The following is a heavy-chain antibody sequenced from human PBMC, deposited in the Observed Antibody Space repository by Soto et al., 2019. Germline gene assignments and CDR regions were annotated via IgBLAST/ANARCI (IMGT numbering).Heavy chain of an antibody. CDR2: TYYRSQWYN. J-gene: IGHJ6*02. CDR1: GDSVYSNSAA. D-gene: IGHD6-19*01. V-gene: IGHV6-1*01. Sequence: SQTLSLTCVISGDSVYSNSAAWNWIRQSPSRGLEWLGRTYYRSQWYNDYAVSVKGRIIINPDTSKNQFSLQLSSVTPEDAAVYYCARTVARDYYYKGVDVWGQGTTVTVSS. CDR3: ARTVARDYYYKGVDV.